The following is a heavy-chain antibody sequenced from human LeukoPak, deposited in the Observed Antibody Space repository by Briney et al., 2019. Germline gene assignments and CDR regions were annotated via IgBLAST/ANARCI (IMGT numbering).Heavy chain of an antibody. Sequence: GASVKVSCKASGYTFTGYYMHWVRLAPGQGLEWMGWINPNSGGTNYAQKFQGRVTMTRDTSISTAYMELSRLRSDDTAVYYCARELEMATITHFDYWGQGTLVTVSS. CDR2: INPNSGGT. J-gene: IGHJ4*02. V-gene: IGHV1-2*02. D-gene: IGHD5-24*01. CDR3: ARELEMATITHFDY. CDR1: GYTFTGYY.